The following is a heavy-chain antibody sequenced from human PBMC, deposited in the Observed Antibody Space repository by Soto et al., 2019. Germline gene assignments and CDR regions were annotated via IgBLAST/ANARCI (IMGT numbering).Heavy chain of an antibody. CDR2: ISYDGSNK. V-gene: IGHV3-30*18. CDR1: GFTFSSYG. D-gene: IGHD3-10*02. Sequence: PGGSLRLSCAASGFTFSSYGMHWVRQAPGKGLEWVAVISYDGSNKYYADSVKGRFTISRDNSKNTLYLQMNSLRAEDTAVYYCAKSRSFVRGPAGDYYYYYGLDVWGQGTTVTVSS. J-gene: IGHJ6*02. CDR3: AKSRSFVRGPAGDYYYYYGLDV.